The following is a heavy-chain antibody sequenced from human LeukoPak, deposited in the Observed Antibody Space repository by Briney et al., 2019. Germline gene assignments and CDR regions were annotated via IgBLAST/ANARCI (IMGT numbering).Heavy chain of an antibody. J-gene: IGHJ6*03. CDR1: GFTFRSYA. CDR3: ARVWLRVYMDV. CDR2: ITTDGSGT. D-gene: IGHD5-12*01. Sequence: GGSLRLSCAVSGFTFRSYAMKWVRQAPGKGLEWVSAITTDGSGTHYTISVKGRFIISRDTPKNTLYLQMNNLRAEDTAVYFCARVWLRVYMDVWGKGTTVSVSS. V-gene: IGHV3-23*01.